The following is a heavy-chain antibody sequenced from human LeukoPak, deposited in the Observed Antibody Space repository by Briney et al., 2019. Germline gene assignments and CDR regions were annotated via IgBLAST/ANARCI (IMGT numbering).Heavy chain of an antibody. D-gene: IGHD6-19*01. CDR3: AKVRWDNSGWYYLDY. Sequence: PGGSLRLSCAASGFTFSSYAMSWVRQAPGKGLEWVAVITYDGSNKYYTDSVKGRFTISRDNSKSTLYLQMNSLRAEDTAVYYCAKVRWDNSGWYYLDYWGQGTLVTVSS. V-gene: IGHV3-30*18. CDR1: GFTFSSYA. CDR2: ITYDGSNK. J-gene: IGHJ4*02.